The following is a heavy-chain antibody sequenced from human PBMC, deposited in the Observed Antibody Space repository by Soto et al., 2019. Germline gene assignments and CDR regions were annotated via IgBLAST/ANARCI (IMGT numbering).Heavy chain of an antibody. CDR1: GFTFSSYA. V-gene: IGHV3-30-3*01. CDR3: AREPVTYSSSWYSDY. D-gene: IGHD6-13*01. J-gene: IGHJ4*02. Sequence: QVQLVESGGGVVQPGRSLRLSCAASGFTFSSYAMHWVRQAPGKGLEWVAVISYDGSNKYYADSVKGRFTISRDNSKNTLYLQMTSLRAEDTAVYYCAREPVTYSSSWYSDYWGQGTLVTVSS. CDR2: ISYDGSNK.